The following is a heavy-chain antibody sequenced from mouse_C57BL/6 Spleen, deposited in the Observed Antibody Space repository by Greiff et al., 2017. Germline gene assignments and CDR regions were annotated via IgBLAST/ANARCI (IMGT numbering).Heavy chain of an antibody. D-gene: IGHD2-12*01. CDR2: ISSGSSTI. J-gene: IGHJ2*01. V-gene: IGHV5-17*01. CDR3: ARSYYSYYFDY. Sequence: EVKLQESGGGLVKPGGSLKLSCAASGFTFSDSGMHWVRQAPEKGLEWVAYISSGSSTIYYADTVKGRFTMSRDNATNTLFLQMTSLRSEDTAVDYCARSYYSYYFDYWGQGTTLTVSS. CDR1: GFTFSDSG.